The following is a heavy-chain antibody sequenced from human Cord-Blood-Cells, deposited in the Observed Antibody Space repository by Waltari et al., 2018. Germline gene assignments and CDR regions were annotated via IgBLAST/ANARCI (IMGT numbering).Heavy chain of an antibody. CDR2: IYYSGST. J-gene: IGHJ5*02. D-gene: IGHD3-3*01. Sequence: QLQLQESGPGLVKPPETLSLTCTVSGGSISSSSYSWGWIRQPPGKGREWIGSIYYSGSTYYNPSLKSRVTISVDTSKNQFSLKLSSVTAADTAVYYCARRTYDFWSGYPNWFDPWGQGTLVTVSS. CDR1: GGSISSSSYS. V-gene: IGHV4-39*01. CDR3: ARRTYDFWSGYPNWFDP.